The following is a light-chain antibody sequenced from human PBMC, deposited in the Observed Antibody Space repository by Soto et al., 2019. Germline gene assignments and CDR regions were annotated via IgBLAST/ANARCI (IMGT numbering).Light chain of an antibody. CDR1: SSDVGGFDY. CDR2: DVN. J-gene: IGLJ2*01. V-gene: IGLV2-14*01. Sequence: QSALTQVASVSGSPGHSITISCTGTSSDVGGFDYVSWYQQHPGRAPKLIIYDVNNWPSGISTRFSASKSGNTASLTISGLQADDEADYYCSSYTTSATAVFGGGTKLTVL. CDR3: SSYTTSATAV.